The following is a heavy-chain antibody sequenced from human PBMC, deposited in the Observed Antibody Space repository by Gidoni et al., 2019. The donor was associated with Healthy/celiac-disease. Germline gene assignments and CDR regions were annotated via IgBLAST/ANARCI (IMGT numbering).Heavy chain of an antibody. CDR3: AKSKGYCSGGSCSNYYGMDV. J-gene: IGHJ6*02. CDR1: GGTFRSYA. V-gene: IGHV1-69*17. CDR2: IIPIFGIA. D-gene: IGHD2-15*01. Sequence: QVQLVQSGAEVQTPGSSVKVSCKASGGTFRSYAISWVRQAPGQGLEWMGGIIPIFGIANYAQKFQGRVTITADKSTSTAYMELSSLRSEDTAVYYCAKSKGYCSGGSCSNYYGMDVWGQGTTVTVSS.